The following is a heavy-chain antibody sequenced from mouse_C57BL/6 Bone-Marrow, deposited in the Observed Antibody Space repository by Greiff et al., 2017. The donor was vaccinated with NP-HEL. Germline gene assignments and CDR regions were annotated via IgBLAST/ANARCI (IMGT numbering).Heavy chain of an antibody. Sequence: EVQLVESGGGLVQPGGSLKLSCAASGFTFSDYYMYWVRQTPEKRLEWVAYISNGGGSTYYPDTVQGRFTISRDNAKNTPYLQMSRLKSEDTAMYYCARPKFYGSSHWYFDVWGTGTTVTVSS. J-gene: IGHJ1*03. CDR3: ARPKFYGSSHWYFDV. CDR2: ISNGGGST. CDR1: GFTFSDYY. D-gene: IGHD1-1*01. V-gene: IGHV5-12*01.